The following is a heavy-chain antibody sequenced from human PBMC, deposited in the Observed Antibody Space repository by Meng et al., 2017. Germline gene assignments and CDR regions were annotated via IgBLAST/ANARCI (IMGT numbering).Heavy chain of an antibody. CDR1: GFTFSSYA. V-gene: IGHV3-23*01. CDR3: AKDSGDYAVSCFDP. CDR2: ISGSGGST. D-gene: IGHD4-17*01. Sequence: GESLKISCAASGFTFSSYAMSWVRQAPGKGLEWVSAISGSGGSTYYADSVKGRFTISRDNSKNTLYLQMNSLRAEDTAVYYCAKDSGDYAVSCFDPWGQGTLVTVSS. J-gene: IGHJ5*02.